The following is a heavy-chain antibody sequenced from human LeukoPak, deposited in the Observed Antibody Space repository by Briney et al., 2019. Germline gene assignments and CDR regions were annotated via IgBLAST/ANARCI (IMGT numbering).Heavy chain of an antibody. J-gene: IGHJ4*02. V-gene: IGHV1-18*04. CDR2: ISAYNGNT. CDR1: GYTFTGYY. Sequence: ASVKVSCKASGYTFTGYYMHWVRQAPGQGLEWMGWISAYNGNTNYAQKLQGRVTMTTDTSTSTAYMELRSLRSDDTAVYYCARSILYCSGGSCYSADYWGQGTLVTVSS. D-gene: IGHD2-15*01. CDR3: ARSILYCSGGSCYSADY.